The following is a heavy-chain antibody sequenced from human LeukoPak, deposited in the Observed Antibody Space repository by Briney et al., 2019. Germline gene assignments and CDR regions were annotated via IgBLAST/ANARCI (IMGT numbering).Heavy chain of an antibody. D-gene: IGHD1-26*01. J-gene: IGHJ4*02. CDR1: GFTFSNYA. V-gene: IGHV3-23*01. CDR3: AKDRGGNYLFYLDY. Sequence: GGSLRLSCAASGFTFSNYAMTWVRHAPGKGLEWVSGISGSGGSTYYADSVKGRFTISRDNSKNTLYLQMNSLRAEDTAVYYCAKDRGGNYLFYLDYWGQGTLVTVSS. CDR2: ISGSGGST.